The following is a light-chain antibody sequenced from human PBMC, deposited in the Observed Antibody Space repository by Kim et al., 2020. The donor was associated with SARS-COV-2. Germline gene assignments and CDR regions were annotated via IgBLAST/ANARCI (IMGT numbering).Light chain of an antibody. CDR3: ATWDVSLNGWV. Sequence: GQRVPILCPGRISTVGLHLAIWYQQLPGTAPKVFIYNDYQRPSGVPDRFSGSRSGTSASLAISGLQSEDEADYYCATWDVSLNGWVFGGGTQLTVL. CDR2: NDY. CDR1: ISTVGLHL. J-gene: IGLJ3*02. V-gene: IGLV1-44*01.